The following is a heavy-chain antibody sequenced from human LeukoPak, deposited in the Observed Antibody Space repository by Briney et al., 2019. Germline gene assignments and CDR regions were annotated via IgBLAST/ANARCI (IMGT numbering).Heavy chain of an antibody. V-gene: IGHV3-23*01. CDR2: IGGNGLST. D-gene: IGHD2-21*02. Sequence: GGSLRLSCAASGFIFNLYAMTWVRQAPGKGLEWISTIGGNGLSTYYADSVKGRFTISRDNAKKSLYLQMTSLTAEDTAVYYCARDRGAYCGGDCYLGFDYWGRGTLVTVSS. J-gene: IGHJ4*01. CDR3: ARDRGAYCGGDCYLGFDY. CDR1: GFIFNLYA.